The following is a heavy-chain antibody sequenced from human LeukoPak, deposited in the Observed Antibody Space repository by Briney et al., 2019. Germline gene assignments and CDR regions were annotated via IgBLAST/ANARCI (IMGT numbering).Heavy chain of an antibody. Sequence: SETLSLTCTVSGGSISSGSYYWSWIRQPAGKGLVWIVRIYTSGSTNYNPSLKSRVAISVDTSKNQFSLKLSSVTAADTAVYYCARWVQQLAPVDPYYYMDVWGKGTTVTVSS. J-gene: IGHJ6*03. CDR1: GGSISSGSYY. CDR2: IYTSGST. CDR3: ARWVQQLAPVDPYYYMDV. D-gene: IGHD6-13*01. V-gene: IGHV4-61*02.